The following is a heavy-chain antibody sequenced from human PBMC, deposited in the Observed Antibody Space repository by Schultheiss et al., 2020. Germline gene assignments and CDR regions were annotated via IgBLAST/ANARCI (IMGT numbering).Heavy chain of an antibody. CDR3: ARQGATTVTDYYYYGMDV. V-gene: IGHV4-39*07. D-gene: IGHD4-11*01. CDR2: IYIAGYTTGST. CDR1: GGSISSSSYY. J-gene: IGHJ6*02. Sequence: SETLSLTCTVSGGSISSSSYYWGWIRQPPGKGLEWIGSIYIAGYTTGSTNYNPSLKSRVTISIDTSKNQFSLKLSSVTAADTAVYYCARQGATTVTDYYYYGMDVWGQGTTVTVSS.